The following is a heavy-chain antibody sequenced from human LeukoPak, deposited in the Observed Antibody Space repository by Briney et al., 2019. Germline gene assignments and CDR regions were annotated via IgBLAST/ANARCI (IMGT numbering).Heavy chain of an antibody. CDR2: IYYSGST. J-gene: IGHJ3*02. CDR1: GGSISSYY. V-gene: IGHV4-59*01. Sequence: AETLSLTCTVSGGSISSYYRSWIRQPPGKGLEWVGYIYYSGSTNYNPSLESRVTISVDTSKNQFSLKLSFVTAADTAVYYCARSGAAISEAFDIWGQGTMVTVSS. CDR3: ARSGAAISEAFDI. D-gene: IGHD3-3*01.